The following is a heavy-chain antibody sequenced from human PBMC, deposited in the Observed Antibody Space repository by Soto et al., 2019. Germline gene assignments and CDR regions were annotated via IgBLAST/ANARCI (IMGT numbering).Heavy chain of an antibody. J-gene: IGHJ5*02. D-gene: IGHD3-10*01. Sequence: VASVKGACKASGDTFASYARHWVRQAPGQRLEWMGWINAGNGDTKYSQNFQGRVTITRDTSASTAFMELSSLRSEDTAVYYCTRVPSPGSASSWFDPWGQGTLVTVSS. V-gene: IGHV1-3*01. CDR2: INAGNGDT. CDR3: TRVPSPGSASSWFDP. CDR1: GDTFASYA.